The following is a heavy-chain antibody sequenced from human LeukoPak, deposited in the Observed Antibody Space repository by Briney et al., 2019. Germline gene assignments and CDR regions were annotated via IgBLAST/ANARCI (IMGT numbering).Heavy chain of an antibody. CDR1: GGSISSSSYY. V-gene: IGHV4-39*01. CDR2: FYYSGST. CDR3: ARRGPTIDY. Sequence: TSETLSLTCTVSGGSISSSSYYWGWIRQPPGKGLEWIGSFYYSGSTYYNPSLKSRVTISVDTSKNQFSLKLSSVTAADTAVYYCARRGPTIDYWGQGTLVTVSS. J-gene: IGHJ4*02.